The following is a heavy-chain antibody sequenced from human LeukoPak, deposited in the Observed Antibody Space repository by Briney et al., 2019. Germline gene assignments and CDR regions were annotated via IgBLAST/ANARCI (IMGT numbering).Heavy chain of an antibody. D-gene: IGHD3-22*01. CDR3: ARDAEVVVVIPLDY. CDR1: GYTFTSYG. Sequence: GASVKVSCKASGYTFTSYGISWVRQAPGQGLEWMGWISAYNGNINYAQKLQGRVTMTTDTSTSTAYMELRSLRSDDTAVYYCARDAEVVVVIPLDYWGQGTLVTVSS. J-gene: IGHJ4*02. V-gene: IGHV1-18*01. CDR2: ISAYNGNI.